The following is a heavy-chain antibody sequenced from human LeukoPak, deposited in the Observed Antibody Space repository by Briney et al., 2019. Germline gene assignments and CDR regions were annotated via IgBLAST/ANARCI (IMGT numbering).Heavy chain of an antibody. CDR2: LYSGADT. D-gene: IGHD3-3*02. CDR1: GFTVATNY. CDR3: ARIGDHFHWYIDL. Sequence: GGSLRLSCTASGFTVATNYMNWVRQPPGKGLEWVSILYSGADTYYADSVKGRFVVSRDSSKNMLFLHMNALRPEDTAVYYCARIGDHFHWYIDLWGRGTLVTVSS. J-gene: IGHJ2*01. V-gene: IGHV3-53*01.